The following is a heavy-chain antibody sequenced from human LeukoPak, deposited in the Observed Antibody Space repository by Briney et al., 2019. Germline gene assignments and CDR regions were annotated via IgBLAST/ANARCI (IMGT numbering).Heavy chain of an antibody. V-gene: IGHV5-51*01. D-gene: IGHD2-2*01. J-gene: IGHJ5*02. CDR2: IYPGDSDT. CDR1: GYSFTSYW. CDR3: ARRRRGVPAARCNWFDP. Sequence: GESLKISCKGSGYSFTSYWIGWVRQMPGKGLEWMGIIYPGDSDTRYSPSFQGQVTISADKSISTAYLQWSSLKASDTAMYYCARRRRGVPAARCNWFDPWGQGTLVTVSS.